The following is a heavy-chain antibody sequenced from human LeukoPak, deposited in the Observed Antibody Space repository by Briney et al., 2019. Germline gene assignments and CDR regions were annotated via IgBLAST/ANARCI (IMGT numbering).Heavy chain of an antibody. CDR2: IYPGDSDT. D-gene: IGHD6-19*01. V-gene: IGHV5-51*01. CDR3: ARARVAVSRYYFDY. Sequence: GESLKISXKGSGYTFTGYWIGWVRQMPGKGLEWMGVIYPGDSDTRYSPSFQGQVTISADKSINTAYLQWSSLKASGAAMYYCARARVAVSRYYFDYWGQGTLVTVSS. J-gene: IGHJ4*02. CDR1: GYTFTGYW.